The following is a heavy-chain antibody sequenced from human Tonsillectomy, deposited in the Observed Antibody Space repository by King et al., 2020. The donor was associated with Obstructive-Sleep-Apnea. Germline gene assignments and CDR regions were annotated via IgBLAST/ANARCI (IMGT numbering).Heavy chain of an antibody. V-gene: IGHV3-74*01. Sequence: VQLVESGGGLVQPGGSLRLSCAASGFTFSHYWMDLVRQTPGEGLVWVLRSNDDGGITSYAGSVKGRLTISRDSAKNTLSLPMNRLGAEDTAVYYCARGGAYSYGPFDSWGQGTLVTVSS. CDR1: GFTFSHYW. CDR3: ARGGAYSYGPFDS. J-gene: IGHJ4*02. CDR2: SNDDGGIT. D-gene: IGHD5-18*01.